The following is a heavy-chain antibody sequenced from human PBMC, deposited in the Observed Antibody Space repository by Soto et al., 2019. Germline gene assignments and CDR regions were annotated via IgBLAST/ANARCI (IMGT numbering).Heavy chain of an antibody. Sequence: LRLSCAASGFTFSSYGMHWVRQAPGKGLEWVAVISYDGSNKYYADSVKGRFTISRDNSKNTLYLQMNSLRAEDTAVYYCAKEAYSSSSYYYYYYGMDVWGQGTTVTVSS. V-gene: IGHV3-30*18. CDR1: GFTFSSYG. CDR3: AKEAYSSSSYYYYYYGMDV. J-gene: IGHJ6*02. CDR2: ISYDGSNK. D-gene: IGHD6-6*01.